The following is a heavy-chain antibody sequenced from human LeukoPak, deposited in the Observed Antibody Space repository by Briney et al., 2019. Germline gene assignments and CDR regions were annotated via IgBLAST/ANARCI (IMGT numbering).Heavy chain of an antibody. J-gene: IGHJ4*02. Sequence: PSETLSLTCTVSGGSIRSSYYYWGWIRQPPGKGLEWIGSIYDSGSTYYNPSLKSRVTISVDTSKNQFSLKLRSVTAADTAVYYCASVYDSSGYYPFWGQGTLVTVSS. V-gene: IGHV4-39*01. D-gene: IGHD3-22*01. CDR2: IYDSGST. CDR1: GGSIRSSYYY. CDR3: ASVYDSSGYYPF.